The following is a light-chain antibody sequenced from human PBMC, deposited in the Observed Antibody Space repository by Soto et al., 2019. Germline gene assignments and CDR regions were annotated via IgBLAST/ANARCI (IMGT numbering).Light chain of an antibody. V-gene: IGKV1-5*03. CDR3: QHYNSYSEA. Sequence: DIQMTQSPSTLSASVGDRVTMSSRASESIDSWLAWHQQKPGRAPKLLISKASSLESGVPSRFSGSGFGTEITLTISSLQPDDFATYYCQHYNSYSEAFGQGTKVDIK. CDR1: ESIDSW. J-gene: IGKJ1*01. CDR2: KAS.